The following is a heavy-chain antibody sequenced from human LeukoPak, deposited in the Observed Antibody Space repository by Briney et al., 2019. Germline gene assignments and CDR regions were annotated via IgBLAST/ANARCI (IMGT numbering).Heavy chain of an antibody. CDR2: IYYSGST. V-gene: IGHV4-59*11. J-gene: IGHJ6*03. D-gene: IGHD4-11*01. CDR1: GGSISSHY. Sequence: SETLSLTCTVSGGSISSHYWSWIRQPPGKGLEWIGYIYYSGSTNYNPSLKSRVTISVDTSKNQFSLKLSSVTAADTAVYYCARCHDYSNYYYMDVWGKGTTVTVSS. CDR3: ARCHDYSNYYYMDV.